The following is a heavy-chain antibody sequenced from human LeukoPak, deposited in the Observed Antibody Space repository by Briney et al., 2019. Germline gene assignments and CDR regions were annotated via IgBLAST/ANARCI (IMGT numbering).Heavy chain of an antibody. V-gene: IGHV1-2*02. Sequence: GASVKVSCKASGYTFTGYYMHWVRQAPGQGLEWLGWINPNSGGTNYAQKFQGRVTMTRDTSISTAYMELSRLRSDDTAIYYCVRDREVVGSTSDFDHWGQGSLVTVSS. CDR3: VRDREVVGSTSDFDH. D-gene: IGHD1-26*01. CDR2: INPNSGGT. CDR1: GYTFTGYY. J-gene: IGHJ4*02.